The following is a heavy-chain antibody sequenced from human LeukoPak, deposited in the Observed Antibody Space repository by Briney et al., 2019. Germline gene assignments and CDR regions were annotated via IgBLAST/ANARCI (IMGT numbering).Heavy chain of an antibody. V-gene: IGHV1-46*01. J-gene: IGHJ2*01. Sequence: ASVKVSCKAPGYTFTSYLMHWVRQAPGQGLEWMGVINPTGGSTSYAQKFQGRVTMTRDTSTSTVYMELSSLRPEDTAVYYCARGVWDCTGDSCYSEATRQGDRYFDLWGRGTLVTVSS. D-gene: IGHD2-15*01. CDR3: ARGVWDCTGDSCYSEATRQGDRYFDL. CDR1: GYTFTSYL. CDR2: INPTGGST.